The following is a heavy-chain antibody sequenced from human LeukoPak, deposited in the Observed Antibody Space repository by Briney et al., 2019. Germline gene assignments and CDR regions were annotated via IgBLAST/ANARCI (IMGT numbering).Heavy chain of an antibody. J-gene: IGHJ5*02. D-gene: IGHD3-10*01. Sequence: ASVKVSCKASGYTFTSYDINWVRQGTGQGLEWMGWMNPNSGNTGYAQKFQGRVTMTRNTSISTAYMELSSLRSEDTAVYYCARETYYGSVSGGFDPWGQGTLVTVSS. CDR1: GYTFTSYD. CDR2: MNPNSGNT. CDR3: ARETYYGSVSGGFDP. V-gene: IGHV1-8*01.